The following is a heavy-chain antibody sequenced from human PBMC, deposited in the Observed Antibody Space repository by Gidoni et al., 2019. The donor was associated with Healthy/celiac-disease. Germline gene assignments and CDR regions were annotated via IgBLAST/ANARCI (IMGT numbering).Heavy chain of an antibody. CDR3: ARGEGPSGWYFGNWFDP. J-gene: IGHJ5*02. CDR2: IWYDGSNK. Sequence: QVQLVESGGGVVQPGRSLRLSCAASGFTFSSYGMHWVRQAPGKGLEWVAVIWYDGSNKYYADSVKGRFTISRDNSKNTLYLQMNSLRAEDTAVYYCARGEGPSGWYFGNWFDPWGQGTLVTVSS. CDR1: GFTFSSYG. V-gene: IGHV3-33*01. D-gene: IGHD6-19*01.